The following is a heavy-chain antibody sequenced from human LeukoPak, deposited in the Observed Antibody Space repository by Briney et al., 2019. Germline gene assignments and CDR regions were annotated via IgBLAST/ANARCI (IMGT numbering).Heavy chain of an antibody. Sequence: PSETLSLTCTVSGGSISSYYWGWIRQPPGKGLEWIGSIYYSGSTYYNPSLKSRVTISVDTSKNQFSLKLSSVTAADTAVYYCARETYLEDSSGDAFDIWGQGTMVTVSS. CDR2: IYYSGST. D-gene: IGHD6-25*01. CDR1: GGSISSYY. CDR3: ARETYLEDSSGDAFDI. J-gene: IGHJ3*02. V-gene: IGHV4-39*07.